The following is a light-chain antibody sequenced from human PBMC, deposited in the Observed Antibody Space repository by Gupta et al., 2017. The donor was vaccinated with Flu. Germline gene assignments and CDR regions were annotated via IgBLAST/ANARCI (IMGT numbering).Light chain of an antibody. CDR1: SSNLGAGYD. Sequence: QSLLTQPPSVSGPPGQRITISCIGTSSNLGAGYDVNWYQQFPGGAPRLLIFENSNRPSGLPDRFFGSKTGISASLAITGLQAEDESDFYCQSYDVSGGGWVFGGGTRLTVL. J-gene: IGLJ3*02. V-gene: IGLV1-40*01. CDR2: ENS. CDR3: QSYDVSGGGWV.